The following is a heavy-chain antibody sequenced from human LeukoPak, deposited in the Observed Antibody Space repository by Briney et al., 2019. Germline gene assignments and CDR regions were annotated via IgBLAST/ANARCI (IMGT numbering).Heavy chain of an antibody. V-gene: IGHV3-33*01. CDR3: ARDLRVGIFDY. CDR2: IWYEGSNK. CDR1: GFTFSSYG. Sequence: GGSLTLSCAASGFTFSSYGMHGVRQAPGKGLEWVAVIWYEGSNKYYADSVKGRFTISRDNSKNTLYLQMKRLRAEATAVYYCARDLRVGIFDYWGQGTLVTVSS. J-gene: IGHJ4*02. D-gene: IGHD1-26*01.